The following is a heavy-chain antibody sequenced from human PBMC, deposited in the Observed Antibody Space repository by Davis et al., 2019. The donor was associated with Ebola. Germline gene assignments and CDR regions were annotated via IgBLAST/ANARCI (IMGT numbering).Heavy chain of an antibody. CDR3: ASARRRPYYDY. J-gene: IGHJ4*02. V-gene: IGHV4-34*01. Sequence: PSETLSLTCAVYGGSFSGYYWSWIRQPPGKGLEWIGEINHSGSTNYNPSLKSRVTISVDTSKNQFSLKLSSVTAADTAVYYCASARRRPYYDYWGQGTLVTVSS. CDR2: INHSGST. CDR1: GGSFSGYY.